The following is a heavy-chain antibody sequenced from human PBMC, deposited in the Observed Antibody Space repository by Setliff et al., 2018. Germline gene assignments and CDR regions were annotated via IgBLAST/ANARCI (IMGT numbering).Heavy chain of an antibody. CDR3: AKDSLEVVIALHGMDV. V-gene: IGHV3-30*02. J-gene: IGHJ6*01. Sequence: PGGSLRLSCAASGFTFSSYGMHWVRQAPGKGLEWVAFIRHEGYNKYYADSVQGRFTISRDNSKNTLFLQMDSLRDDDTAVYYCAKDSLEVVIALHGMDVWGQGTTVTVSS. D-gene: IGHD2-21*01. CDR2: IRHEGYNK. CDR1: GFTFSSYG.